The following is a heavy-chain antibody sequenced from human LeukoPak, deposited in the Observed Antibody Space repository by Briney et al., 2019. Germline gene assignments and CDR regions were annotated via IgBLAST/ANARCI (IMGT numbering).Heavy chain of an antibody. CDR2: ISSSSSTI. Sequence: PGGSLRPSCAASGFTFSSYSMNWVRQAPGKGLEWVSYISSSSSTIYYADSVKSRFTISRDNAKNSLYLQMNSLRAEDTAVYYCARDDARITIFGVVIIGAFDIWGQGTMVTVSS. D-gene: IGHD3-3*01. J-gene: IGHJ3*02. V-gene: IGHV3-48*01. CDR3: ARDDARITIFGVVIIGAFDI. CDR1: GFTFSSYS.